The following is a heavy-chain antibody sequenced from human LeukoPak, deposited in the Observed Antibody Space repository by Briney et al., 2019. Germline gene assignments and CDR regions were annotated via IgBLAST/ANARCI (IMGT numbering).Heavy chain of an antibody. CDR3: ARADVVVVPAAMHEAYYYYMDV. Sequence: SQTLSLTCAISGDSVSSNSAAWNWIRQSPSRGLEWLGRTYYRSKWYNDYAVSVKSRITINPDTSKNQFSLQLNSVTPEDTAVYYCARADVVVVPAAMHEAYYYYMDVWGKGTTVTVSS. V-gene: IGHV6-1*01. CDR2: TYYRSKWYN. CDR1: GDSVSSNSAA. J-gene: IGHJ6*03. D-gene: IGHD2-2*01.